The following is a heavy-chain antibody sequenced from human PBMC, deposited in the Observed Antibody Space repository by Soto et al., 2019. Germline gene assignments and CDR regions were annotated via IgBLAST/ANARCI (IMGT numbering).Heavy chain of an antibody. D-gene: IGHD3-10*01. Sequence: SETLSLTCTVSGDSISSGSYYWGWIRQPPGKGLEWIGSISYSGNTYYNPSLKSRVTISVDTSTNQFSLKLTSVTAADTAVYYCARPAMGRGVVRYYFYDMDVWGQGITVTVSS. CDR2: ISYSGNT. CDR3: ARPAMGRGVVRYYFYDMDV. J-gene: IGHJ6*02. V-gene: IGHV4-39*01. CDR1: GDSISSGSYY.